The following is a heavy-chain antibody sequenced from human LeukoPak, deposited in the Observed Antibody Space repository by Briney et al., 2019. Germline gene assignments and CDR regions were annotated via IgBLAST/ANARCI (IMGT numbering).Heavy chain of an antibody. CDR2: ISSSSGYI. CDR1: GFTFSSYN. V-gene: IGHV3-21*01. Sequence: GGSLRLSCAASGFTFSSYNMNWVRQAPGKGLEWVSFISSSSGYIYYADSVKGRFTISRDNAKNSLYLLMNSLRAEDTAVYYCATVIAYRGYMDVWGKGTTVTVSS. J-gene: IGHJ6*03. D-gene: IGHD6-13*01. CDR3: ATVIAYRGYMDV.